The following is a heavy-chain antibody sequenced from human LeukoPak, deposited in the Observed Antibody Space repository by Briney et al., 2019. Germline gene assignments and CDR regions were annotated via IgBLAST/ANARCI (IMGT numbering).Heavy chain of an antibody. Sequence: GGSLRLSCQASGFTFSIYAMSWVRQAPGKGLEWVSSINPDGGGSFFADSVKGRFTISRDDSRSVVYLQMNGLSAEDTAVYYCARSGVATCHYWGQGVLVTVSS. CDR3: ARSGVATCHY. CDR1: GFTFSIYA. V-gene: IGHV3-23*01. CDR2: INPDGGGS. D-gene: IGHD2-15*01. J-gene: IGHJ4*02.